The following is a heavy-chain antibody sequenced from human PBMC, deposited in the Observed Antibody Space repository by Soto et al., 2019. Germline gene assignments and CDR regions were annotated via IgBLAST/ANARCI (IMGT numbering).Heavy chain of an antibody. Sequence: GGSLRLSCSASGFTFSSYAMHWVRQAPGKGLEYVSAISSNGGSTYYADSVKGRFTISRDNSKNTLYLQMSSLRAEDTAVYYCVKRHIVVVTAIPTSTHKHDAFDIWGQGTMVTVSS. CDR1: GFTFSSYA. J-gene: IGHJ3*02. CDR2: ISSNGGST. V-gene: IGHV3-64D*08. CDR3: VKRHIVVVTAIPTSTHKHDAFDI. D-gene: IGHD2-21*02.